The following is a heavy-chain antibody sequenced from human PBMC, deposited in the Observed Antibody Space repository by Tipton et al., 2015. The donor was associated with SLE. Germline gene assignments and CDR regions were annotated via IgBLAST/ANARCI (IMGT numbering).Heavy chain of an antibody. CDR2: INHSGST. D-gene: IGHD6-13*01. CDR1: GGSFSGYY. V-gene: IGHV4-34*01. J-gene: IGHJ4*02. CDR3: AGPYSSTWFY. Sequence: GLVKPSETLSLTCAVYGGSFSGYYWSWIRQPPGKGLEWIGEINHSGSTNYNPSLKGRVTISLDSPKNQFSLKRTSVTAADTAVYFCAGPYSSTWFYWGQGTLVTVSS.